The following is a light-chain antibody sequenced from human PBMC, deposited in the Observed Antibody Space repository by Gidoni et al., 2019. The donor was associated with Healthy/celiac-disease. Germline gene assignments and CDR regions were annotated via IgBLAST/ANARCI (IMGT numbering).Light chain of an antibody. CDR3: QQYNSXWT. Sequence: MTQSPSTLSASVGDRVTITCRASQSISSWLAWYQQKPGKAPKLLIYKASSLESGVPSRFSGSGSGTEFTLTISSLQPDDFATYYCQQYNSXWTFGQGTKVEIK. CDR2: KAS. V-gene: IGKV1-5*03. CDR1: QSISSW. J-gene: IGKJ1*01.